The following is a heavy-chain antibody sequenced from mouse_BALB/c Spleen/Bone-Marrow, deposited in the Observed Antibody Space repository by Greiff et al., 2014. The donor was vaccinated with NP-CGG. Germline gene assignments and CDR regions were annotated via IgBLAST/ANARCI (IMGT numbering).Heavy chain of an antibody. Sequence: QVQLQQSGPELAKPGASVQMSCKASGHTFTTYWMHWVKQRPGQGLEWIGYIDPRTGYTEYNQKFKDKATLTADKSSNTAYMQLRSLTPEDSAVYYCARYWDTYWGQGTQVTVSA. CDR1: GHTFTTYW. CDR3: ARYWDTY. V-gene: IGHV1-7*01. J-gene: IGHJ3*01. D-gene: IGHD4-1*01. CDR2: IDPRTGYT.